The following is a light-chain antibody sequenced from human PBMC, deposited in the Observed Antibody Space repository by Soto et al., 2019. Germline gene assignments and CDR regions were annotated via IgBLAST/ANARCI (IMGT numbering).Light chain of an antibody. CDR1: QGVXSH. CDR2: SAS. CDR3: HQYNHWPST. V-gene: IGKV3-15*01. Sequence: DIVMTQCPATLSLSPGQRATLSCRASQGVXSHLXWYQQRPGQAPRLLXYSASTMATGSPARLSGSGSGTEFTLTISSLQSEYFAVYYCHQYNHWPSTFGQGTRLEIK. J-gene: IGKJ5*01.